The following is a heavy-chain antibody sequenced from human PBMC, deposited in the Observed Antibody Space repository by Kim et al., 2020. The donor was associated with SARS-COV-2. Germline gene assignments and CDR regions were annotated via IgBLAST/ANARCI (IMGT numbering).Heavy chain of an antibody. CDR2: IYYSGST. CDR3: ARVGESGSYDY. V-gene: IGHV4-61*01. D-gene: IGHD1-26*01. J-gene: IGHJ4*02. CDR1: GGSVSSGSYY. Sequence: SETLSLTCTVSGGSVSSGSYYWSWIRQPPGKGLEWIGYIYYSGSTNYNPSLKSRVTISVDTSKNQFSLKLSSVTAADTAVYYCARVGESGSYDYWGQGT.